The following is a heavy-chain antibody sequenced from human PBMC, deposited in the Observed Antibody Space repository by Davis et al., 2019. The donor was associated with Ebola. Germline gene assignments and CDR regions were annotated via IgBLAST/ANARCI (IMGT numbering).Heavy chain of an antibody. V-gene: IGHV3-30*18. CDR1: GFTFSSYG. J-gene: IGHJ4*02. D-gene: IGHD3-22*01. CDR2: ISYDGSNK. Sequence: GGSLRLSCAASGFTFSSYGMHWVRQAPGKGLEWVAVISYDGSNKYYADSVKGRFTISRDNSKNTLYLQMNSLRAEDTAVYYCAKGRITMIVVVISYYFDYWGQGTLVTVSS. CDR3: AKGRITMIVVVISYYFDY.